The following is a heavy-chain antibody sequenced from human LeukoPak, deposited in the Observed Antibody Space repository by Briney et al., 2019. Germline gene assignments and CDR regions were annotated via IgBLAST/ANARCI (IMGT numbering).Heavy chain of an antibody. CDR3: ATDRSCINAVCHGDFDY. V-gene: IGHV3-23*01. J-gene: IGHJ4*02. CDR2: ISGSGGSI. Sequence: VGALRLSCAASGFIFSGYAMSWVREAPGKGLEWVSPISGSGGSIYYAHSVKGRFTISRDNSTHTVYLQKTTLRAEDTAVYYCATDRSCINAVCHGDFDYWGRETLVTVSS. CDR1: GFIFSGYA. D-gene: IGHD2-8*01.